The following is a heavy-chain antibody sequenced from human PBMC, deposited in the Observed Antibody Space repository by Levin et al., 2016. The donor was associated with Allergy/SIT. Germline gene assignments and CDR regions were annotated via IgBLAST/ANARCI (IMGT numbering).Heavy chain of an antibody. J-gene: IGHJ6*02. CDR2: IYWDDDK. D-gene: IGHD3-10*01. Sequence: SGPTLVKPTQTLTLTCTFSGFSLNTLGVGVGWIRQPPGKALEWLAFIYWDDDKRYSPSLKNRLTITKDTSKDQVVLTMTNMDPVDTATYYCARTPLVRGPIIFKGLDVWGQGTTVTVSS. CDR1: GFSLNTLGVG. V-gene: IGHV2-5*02. CDR3: ARTPLVRGPIIFKGLDV.